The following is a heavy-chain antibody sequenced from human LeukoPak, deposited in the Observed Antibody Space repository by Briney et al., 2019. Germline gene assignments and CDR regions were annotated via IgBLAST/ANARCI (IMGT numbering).Heavy chain of an antibody. D-gene: IGHD6-19*01. J-gene: IGHJ2*01. V-gene: IGHV4-4*09. CDR1: GGSVSSYY. Sequence: SETLSLTCTVSGGSVSSYYWSWIRQPPGKGLEWIGYIYNSESTNYNSSLESRVTISVDTSKNQFLLKLSSVTAADTAVYYCARFHSGPSGWYVLWYFDLWGRGTLVTVSS. CDR3: ARFHSGPSGWYVLWYFDL. CDR2: IYNSEST.